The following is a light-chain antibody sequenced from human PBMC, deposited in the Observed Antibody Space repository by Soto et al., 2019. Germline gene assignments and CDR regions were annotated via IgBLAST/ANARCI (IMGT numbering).Light chain of an antibody. CDR3: QQYDKYST. Sequence: IQMTQSPSTLSASVGDTVTITCRASQTISVSLAWYRQKPGKAPNLLIYDASTLQEGVPSRFSGSGSGTEFTLTVTLLQPDDVATYFCQQYDKYSTFGHGTKVDVK. CDR1: QTISVS. CDR2: DAS. V-gene: IGKV1-5*01. J-gene: IGKJ1*01.